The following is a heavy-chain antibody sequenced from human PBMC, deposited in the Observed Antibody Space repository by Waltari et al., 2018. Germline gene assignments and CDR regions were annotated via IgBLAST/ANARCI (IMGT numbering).Heavy chain of an antibody. CDR2: FYPGDSET. CDR1: GYSFTSYW. D-gene: IGHD4-4*01. J-gene: IGHJ4*02. V-gene: IGHV5-51*01. CDR3: ARRIDYSNFSPYFDY. Sequence: EVQLVQSGAEVKKPGESLKISCKGSGYSFTSYWIGWVRQMPGKGLEWMGSFYPGDSETRYSPSFQGQVTISADKSISTAYLQWSSLKASDTAMYYCARRIDYSNFSPYFDYWGQGTLVTVSS.